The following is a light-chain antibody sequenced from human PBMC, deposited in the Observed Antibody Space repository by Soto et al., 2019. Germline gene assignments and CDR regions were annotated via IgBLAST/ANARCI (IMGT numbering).Light chain of an antibody. CDR3: QQYSSFPWT. CDR1: QSVSSW. Sequence: DIQMTQSPSTLSASVGDRVTITCRASQSVSSWLAWYQQKPGQAPNLLIYKASTLESGVPSRFSGSGSGTEFTLTISSLQPDDFATYCCQQYSSFPWTFGQGTKVEVK. V-gene: IGKV1-5*03. CDR2: KAS. J-gene: IGKJ1*01.